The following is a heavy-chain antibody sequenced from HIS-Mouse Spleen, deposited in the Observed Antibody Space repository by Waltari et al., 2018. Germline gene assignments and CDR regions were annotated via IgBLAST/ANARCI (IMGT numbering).Heavy chain of an antibody. CDR3: ARGYSSSSDAFDI. CDR1: GYPFTGHY. CDR2: INPNSGGT. J-gene: IGHJ3*02. Sequence: QVQLVQSGAEVKKPGASVKVSCTASGYPFTGHYMHWVGPAPGQVLEWMGWINPNSGGTNYAQKFQGRVTITRDTSISTAYMELSRLRSDDTAVYYCARGYSSSSDAFDIWGQGTMVTVS. V-gene: IGHV1-2*02. D-gene: IGHD6-6*01.